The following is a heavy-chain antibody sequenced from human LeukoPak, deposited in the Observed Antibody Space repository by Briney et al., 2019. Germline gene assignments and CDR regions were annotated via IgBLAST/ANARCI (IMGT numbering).Heavy chain of an antibody. J-gene: IGHJ5*02. V-gene: IGHV3-21*04. CDR3: AKDGALESLDWFDP. CDR1: GFTFSSYS. D-gene: IGHD4/OR15-4a*01. CDR2: ISSSSSYI. Sequence: GGSLRLSCAASGFTFSSYSMNWVRQAPGKGLEWVSSISSSSSYIYYADSVKGRFTISRDNAKNSLYLQMNSLRAEDTAVYYCAKDGALESLDWFDPWGQGTLVTVSS.